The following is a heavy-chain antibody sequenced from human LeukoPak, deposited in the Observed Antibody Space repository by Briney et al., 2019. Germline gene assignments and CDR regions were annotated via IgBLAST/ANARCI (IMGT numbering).Heavy chain of an antibody. CDR2: IRCSSSYT. J-gene: IGHJ4*02. D-gene: IGHD3-22*01. V-gene: IGHV3-11*06. CDR1: GFTFSEYY. CDR3: ARGYYDNSGYYFPFDF. Sequence: GGSLRLSCAASGFTFSEYYMSWIRQAPGKGVEWVSYIRCSSSYTNYADSVKGRFTIPRDNAKNSLYLQMNSLRAEDTAVYYCARGYYDNSGYYFPFDFWGQGTLVTVSS.